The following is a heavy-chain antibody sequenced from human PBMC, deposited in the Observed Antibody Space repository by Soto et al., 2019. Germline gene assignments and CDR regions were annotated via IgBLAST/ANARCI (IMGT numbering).Heavy chain of an antibody. J-gene: IGHJ5*02. CDR3: VIRVLVAADNWYDP. CDR2: ISSNGGST. D-gene: IGHD2-15*01. Sequence: GGSLRLSCSASGFTFSSNAMHWVGQAPGKGLEYVSAISSNGGSTYYADSVKGRFTISRDNSKNTLYLQMSSLGAEDTAVYFFVIRVLVAADNWYDPWGQGTLVTVSS. V-gene: IGHV3-64D*08. CDR1: GFTFSSNA.